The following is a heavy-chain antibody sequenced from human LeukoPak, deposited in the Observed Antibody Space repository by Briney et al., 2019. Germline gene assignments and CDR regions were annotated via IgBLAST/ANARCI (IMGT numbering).Heavy chain of an antibody. Sequence: SETLSLTCAVYGGSFSGYYWSWIRQPPGKGLEWIGEINHSGSTNYNPSLKSRVTISVDTSKNQFSLKLSSVTAADTAVYYCARKRWRAFDIWGQGTMVTVSS. V-gene: IGHV4-34*01. D-gene: IGHD5-24*01. CDR3: ARKRWRAFDI. J-gene: IGHJ3*02. CDR2: INHSGST. CDR1: GGSFSGYY.